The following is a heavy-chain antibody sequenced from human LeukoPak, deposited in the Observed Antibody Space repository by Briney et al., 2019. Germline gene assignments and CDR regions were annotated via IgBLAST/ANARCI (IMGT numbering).Heavy chain of an antibody. J-gene: IGHJ4*02. CDR3: AKSPEGVRNY. D-gene: IGHD2-2*01. V-gene: IGHV3-23*01. CDR2: VSGSGGNI. Sequence: GGSLRLSCAASGFTFSSYTMSWVRQAPGKGLEWVSGVSGSGGNIHYADSVKGRFTISRDNSKNTLYLQMNSLRAEDTAVYYCAKSPEGVRNYWGQGTLVTVSS. CDR1: GFTFSSYT.